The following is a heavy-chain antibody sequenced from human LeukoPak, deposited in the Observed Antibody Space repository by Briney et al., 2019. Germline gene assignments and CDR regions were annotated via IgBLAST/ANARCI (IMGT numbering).Heavy chain of an antibody. V-gene: IGHV1-69*06. CDR3: ARDNRDYYGSGSYHDYFDY. CDR1: GGTFSGYA. D-gene: IGHD3-10*01. CDR2: ITPIFGTA. J-gene: IGHJ4*02. Sequence: ASVKVSCKASGGTFSGYAISWVRQAPGQGLEWMGGITPIFGTANYAQKFQGRVTITADKSTSTAYMELSSLRSEDTAVYYCARDNRDYYGSGSYHDYFDYWGQGTLVTVSS.